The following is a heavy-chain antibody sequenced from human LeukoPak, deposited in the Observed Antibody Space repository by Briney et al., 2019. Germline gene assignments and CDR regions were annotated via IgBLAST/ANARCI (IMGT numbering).Heavy chain of an antibody. CDR2: IISSTGSV. CDR3: ARDFDRAGDFHHFDY. CDR1: GFAFNTYS. Sequence: GGSLRLSCAASGFAFNTYSMNWVRQAPGEGLQWVSSIISSTGSVYYSDSVKGRFTISRDTAKNTLYLQMNNLRAEDTGVYYCARDFDRAGDFHHFDYWGQGTLVTVSS. V-gene: IGHV3-21*01. J-gene: IGHJ4*02. D-gene: IGHD3-9*01.